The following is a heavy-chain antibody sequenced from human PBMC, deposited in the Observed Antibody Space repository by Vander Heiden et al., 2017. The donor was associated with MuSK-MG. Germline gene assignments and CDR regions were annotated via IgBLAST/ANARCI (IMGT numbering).Heavy chain of an antibody. J-gene: IGHJ5*01. D-gene: IGHD6-19*01. CDR2: INPDNGGT. CDR3: VRVRSSGWPDS. V-gene: IGHV1-2*02. CDR1: TFSDYY. Sequence: TFSDYYIQWVRQAPGQGLEWLGWINPDNGGTTYARDFQGRIAMTRDTSITTAYMTLNSLTSDDTAVYYCVRVRSSGWPDSWGQGTLVTVS.